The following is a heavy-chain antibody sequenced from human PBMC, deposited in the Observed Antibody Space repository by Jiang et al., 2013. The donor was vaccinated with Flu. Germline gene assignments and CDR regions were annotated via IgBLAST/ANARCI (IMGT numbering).Heavy chain of an antibody. CDR2: ISHSGTT. Sequence: GPGLVKTSETLSLTCTLSGGSINNNDWYWSWIRQTPGKGLEFIGTISHSGTTYYYPSLKGRVTLSVDTSKTFFSLSLSSVTAADTAVYFCARHTHPRLQSRQFYFFFFDVWGKGPRSPSPQ. V-gene: IGHV4-39*01. CDR1: GGSINNNDWY. J-gene: IGHJ6*04. CDR3: ARHTHPRLQSRQFYFFFFDV. D-gene: IGHD2-15*01.